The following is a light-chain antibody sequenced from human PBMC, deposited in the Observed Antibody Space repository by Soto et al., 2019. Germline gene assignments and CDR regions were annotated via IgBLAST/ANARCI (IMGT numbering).Light chain of an antibody. V-gene: IGKV1-5*01. J-gene: IGKJ4*01. Sequence: DIQMTQSPSTLSASVGDRVTITCRASQSISSWLAWYQQKPGKAPKLLIYDASSLESGVPSRFSGSGSGKEFPFTISSLQPDDFATYYCQQYNSYSLTFGGGNKVDIK. CDR3: QQYNSYSLT. CDR1: QSISSW. CDR2: DAS.